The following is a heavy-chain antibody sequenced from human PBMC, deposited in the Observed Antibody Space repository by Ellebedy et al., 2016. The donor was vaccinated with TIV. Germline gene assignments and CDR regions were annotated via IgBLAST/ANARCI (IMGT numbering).Heavy chain of an antibody. CDR3: ATSSELVGANTNDDAFDI. J-gene: IGHJ3*02. CDR2: IIPILGIA. V-gene: IGHV1-69*04. Sequence: AASVKVSCKASGGTFSSYAISWVRQAPGLGLAWMGRIIPILGIANYAQTFQGRVTITADKSTSTAYMELSSLRSEDTAVYYCATSSELVGANTNDDAFDIWGQGTMVTVSS. D-gene: IGHD1-26*01. CDR1: GGTFSSYA.